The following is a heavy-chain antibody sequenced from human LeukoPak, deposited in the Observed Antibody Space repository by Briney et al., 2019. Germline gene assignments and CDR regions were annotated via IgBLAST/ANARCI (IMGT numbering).Heavy chain of an antibody. CDR1: GFTFGDYA. D-gene: IGHD3-10*01. CDR2: IRSKAYGGTT. J-gene: IGHJ6*04. CDR3: TRVRGRLLWFGELLAPTYYYYGMDV. V-gene: IGHV3-49*04. Sequence: PGGSLRLSCTASGFTFGDYAMSWVRQAPGKGLEWVGFIRSKAYGGTTEYAASVKGRFTISRDDSKSIAYLQMNSLKTEDTAVYYCTRVRGRLLWFGELLAPTYYYYGMDVWGKGTTVTVSS.